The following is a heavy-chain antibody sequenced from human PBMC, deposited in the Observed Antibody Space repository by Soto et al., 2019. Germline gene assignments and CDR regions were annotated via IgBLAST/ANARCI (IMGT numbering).Heavy chain of an antibody. V-gene: IGHV1-18*01. CDR2: ISAYNGNT. CDR3: ARDGILWFGEFTPPNWFDP. CDR1: GYTFTSYG. Sequence: ASVKVSCKASGYTFTSYGISWVQQAPGQGLEWMGWISAYNGNTNYAQKLQGRVTMTTDTSTSTAYMELRSLRSDDTAVYYCARDGILWFGEFTPPNWFDPWGQGTLVTVSS. D-gene: IGHD3-10*01. J-gene: IGHJ5*02.